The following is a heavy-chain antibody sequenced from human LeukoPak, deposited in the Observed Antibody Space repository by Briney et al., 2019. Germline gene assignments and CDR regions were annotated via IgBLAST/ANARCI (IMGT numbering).Heavy chain of an antibody. Sequence: GGSLRLSCAASGFTFRSYWMSWVRQAPGKGLEWVAKIKQDGSEKYYVDSVKGRFTISRDNAKNSLYLQMNSLRAEDTAVYYCAREPGITVDGTAPGYFDCWGQGTLATVSS. CDR3: AREPGITVDGTAPGYFDC. D-gene: IGHD6-19*01. CDR1: GFTFRSYW. V-gene: IGHV3-7*01. CDR2: IKQDGSEK. J-gene: IGHJ4*02.